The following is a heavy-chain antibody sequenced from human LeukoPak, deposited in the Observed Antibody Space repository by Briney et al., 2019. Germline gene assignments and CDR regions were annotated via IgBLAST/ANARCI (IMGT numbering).Heavy chain of an antibody. J-gene: IGHJ4*02. D-gene: IGHD3-22*01. CDR3: AKEPYYDSSGYPGDYFDY. CDR1: GFIFSPYA. Sequence: GGSLRLSCSASGFIFSPYAMHWVRQAPGKGLEYVSSISSEGKTTYYADSVKGRFTISRDNSKNTLYLQMNSLRAEDTAVYYCAKEPYYDSSGYPGDYFDYWGQGTLVTVSS. CDR2: ISSEGKTT. V-gene: IGHV3-64*04.